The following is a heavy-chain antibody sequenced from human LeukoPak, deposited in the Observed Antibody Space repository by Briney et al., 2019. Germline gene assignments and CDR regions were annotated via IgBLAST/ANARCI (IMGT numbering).Heavy chain of an antibody. CDR3: ARHRSLDRGTTVLDY. Sequence: SETLSLTCAVSGYSISSGYYWGWIRQPPGKGLEWIGSIYHSGSTYYNPFLKSRVTISVDTSKNQFSLKLSSVTAADTAVYYCARHRSLDRGTTVLDYWGQGTLVTVSS. D-gene: IGHD1-7*01. CDR1: GYSISSGYY. CDR2: IYHSGST. J-gene: IGHJ4*02. V-gene: IGHV4-38-2*01.